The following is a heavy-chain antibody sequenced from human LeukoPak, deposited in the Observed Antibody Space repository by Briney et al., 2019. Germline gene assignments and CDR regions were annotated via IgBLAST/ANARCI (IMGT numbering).Heavy chain of an antibody. CDR2: INPNSGGT. J-gene: IGHJ4*02. CDR3: ARDLGYYGSEFDY. CDR1: GYTFTDYY. Sequence: ASVKVSCKASGYTFTDYYMHWVRQAPGQGLEWMGRINPNSGGTNYAQKFQGRVTMTRDTSISTAYMELSRLRSDDTAVYYCARDLGYYGSEFDYWGQGTLVTVSS. V-gene: IGHV1-2*06. D-gene: IGHD3-10*01.